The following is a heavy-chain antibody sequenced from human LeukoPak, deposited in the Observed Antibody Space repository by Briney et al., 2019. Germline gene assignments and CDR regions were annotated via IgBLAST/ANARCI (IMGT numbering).Heavy chain of an antibody. CDR1: GFSVSTGGVG. V-gene: IGHV2-5*01. CDR2: IYWNDDK. J-gene: IGHJ4*02. D-gene: IGHD4-23*01. Sequence: SGPTLVNPPQTLTLTCSFFGFSVSTGGVGVAWIRQPPGKALEGLALIYWNDDKRYSPSLKSRLTITKDTSKNQVALTMTHMDPVDTATYYCTHVHPTVARADYWGQGTLVTVYS. CDR3: THVHPTVARADY.